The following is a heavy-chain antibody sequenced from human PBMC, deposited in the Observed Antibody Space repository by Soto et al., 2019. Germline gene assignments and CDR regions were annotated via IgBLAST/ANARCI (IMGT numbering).Heavy chain of an antibody. CDR1: GFTFSSYG. V-gene: IGHV3-33*01. CDR3: ARGTYYYDSSGLNPPDY. J-gene: IGHJ4*02. Sequence: GGSLRLSCAASGFTFSSYGMHWVRQTPGKGLEWVAVIWYDGSNKYYADSVKGRFTISRDNSKNTLYLQMNSLRAEDTAVYYCARGTYYYDSSGLNPPDYWGQGTLVTASS. D-gene: IGHD3-22*01. CDR2: IWYDGSNK.